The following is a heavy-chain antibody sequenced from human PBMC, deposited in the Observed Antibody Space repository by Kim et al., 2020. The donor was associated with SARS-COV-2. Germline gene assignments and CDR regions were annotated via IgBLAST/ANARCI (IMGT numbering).Heavy chain of an antibody. CDR2: IKSKTDGGTT. CDR3: TTGYDFWSGYSRNGMDV. D-gene: IGHD3-3*01. V-gene: IGHV3-15*01. Sequence: GGSLRLSCAASGFTFSNAWMSWVRQAPGKGLEWVGRIKSKTDGGTTDYAAPVKGRFTISRDDSKNTLYLQMNSLKTEDTAVYYCTTGYDFWSGYSRNGMDVWGQGTTVTVSS. CDR1: GFTFSNAW. J-gene: IGHJ6*02.